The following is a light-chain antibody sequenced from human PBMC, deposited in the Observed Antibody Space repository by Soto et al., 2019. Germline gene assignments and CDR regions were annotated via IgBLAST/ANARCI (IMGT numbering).Light chain of an antibody. CDR2: TAS. CDR1: QSISSW. V-gene: IGKV1-5*03. J-gene: IGKJ4*01. CDR3: QEYNSDSGLA. Sequence: DIQMTQSPSTLSASVGDRVTITCRASQSISSWLAWYQQKPGKAPKLLIYTASNLKSGVPSRFSGSRSVTEFTHTISRLQPDDFETYYCQEYNSDSGLAFGGGTKVEIK.